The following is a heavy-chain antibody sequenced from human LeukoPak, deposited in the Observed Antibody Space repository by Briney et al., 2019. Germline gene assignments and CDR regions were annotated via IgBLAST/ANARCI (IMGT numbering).Heavy chain of an antibody. V-gene: IGHV4-30-4*01. CDR1: GGSISSGDYY. J-gene: IGHJ4*02. D-gene: IGHD3-22*01. Sequence: SETLSLTCTVSGGSISSGDYYWSWIRQPPGKGLEWIGYIYYSGSTYYNPSLKSRVTISVDTSKNQFSLKLSSVTAADTAVYYCASLSGQGSTYYYDSSGYYSFDYWGQGTLVTVSS. CDR2: IYYSGST. CDR3: ASLSGQGSTYYYDSSGYYSFDY.